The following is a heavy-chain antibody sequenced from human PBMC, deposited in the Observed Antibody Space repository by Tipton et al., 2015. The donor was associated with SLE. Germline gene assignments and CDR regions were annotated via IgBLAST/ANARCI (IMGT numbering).Heavy chain of an antibody. D-gene: IGHD3-9*01. J-gene: IGHJ5*02. Sequence: LRLSCAVYGGSFSGNYWTWIRQPPGKGLEWIGEINHSGSTNYNPSLKSRVTISVVPAKNQFSLDLSSVTAADTAVYYCATEFLTGDSDWFDPWGQGTLVSISS. V-gene: IGHV4-34*01. CDR1: GGSFSGNY. CDR3: ATEFLTGDSDWFDP. CDR2: INHSGST.